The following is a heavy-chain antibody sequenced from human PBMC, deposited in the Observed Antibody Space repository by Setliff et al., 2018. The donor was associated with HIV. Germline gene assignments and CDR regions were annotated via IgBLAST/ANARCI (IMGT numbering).Heavy chain of an antibody. CDR1: GASFSGYY. V-gene: IGHV4-34*01. Sequence: SETLSLTCAVYGASFSGYYCNWIRQTPGKGLEWIGDINHSGSANYNPSLRGQVTISIDTSKNQFSLKVTSVTAADAAVYYCARVDPYTSPRGFDSWGQGTQVTVS. CDR2: INHSGSA. D-gene: IGHD6-19*01. J-gene: IGHJ4*02. CDR3: ARVDPYTSPRGFDS.